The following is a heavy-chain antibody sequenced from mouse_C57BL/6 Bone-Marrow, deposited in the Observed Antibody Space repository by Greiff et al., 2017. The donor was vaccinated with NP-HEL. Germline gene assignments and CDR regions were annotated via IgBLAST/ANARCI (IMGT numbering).Heavy chain of an antibody. V-gene: IGHV1-80*01. D-gene: IGHD1-1*01. J-gene: IGHJ3*01. CDR3: ARDYGSRYEFAY. CDR1: GYAFSSYW. Sequence: QVQLQQSGAELVKPGASVKISRKASGYAFSSYWMNWVKQRPGKGLEWIGQIYPGDGDTNYNGKFKGKATLTADKSSSTASMQLISLTSEDSAVFFFARDYGSRYEFAYWGHGTLVTVSA. CDR2: IYPGDGDT.